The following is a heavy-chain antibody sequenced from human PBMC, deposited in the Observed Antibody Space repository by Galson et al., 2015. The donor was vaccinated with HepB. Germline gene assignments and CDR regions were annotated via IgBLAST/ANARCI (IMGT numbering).Heavy chain of an antibody. CDR3: AREDSSYWYAVY. CDR1: GFTFSDYY. Sequence: LRLSCAASGFTFSDYYMSWIRQAPGKGLEWVSYISSSGSTIYYADSVKGRFTISRDNAKNSLYLQMNSLRAEDTAVYYCAREDSSYWYAVYWGQGTLVTVSS. CDR2: ISSSGSTI. D-gene: IGHD6-13*01. V-gene: IGHV3-11*04. J-gene: IGHJ4*02.